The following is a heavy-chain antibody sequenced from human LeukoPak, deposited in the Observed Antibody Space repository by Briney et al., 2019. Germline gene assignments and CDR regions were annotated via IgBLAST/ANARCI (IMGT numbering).Heavy chain of an antibody. J-gene: IGHJ5*02. D-gene: IGHD2-15*01. Sequence: SSETLSLTCSVSSGSISSYYWSWIRQPPGKGLEWIGYIYYSGSTNYNPSLKSRVTISVDTSKNQFSLKLSSVTAADTAVYYCARDAGLCSGGSYYYDYGDYDNWFDPWGQGTLVTVSS. CDR2: IYYSGST. CDR3: ARDAGLCSGGSYYYDYGDYDNWFDP. CDR1: SGSISSYY. V-gene: IGHV4-59*12.